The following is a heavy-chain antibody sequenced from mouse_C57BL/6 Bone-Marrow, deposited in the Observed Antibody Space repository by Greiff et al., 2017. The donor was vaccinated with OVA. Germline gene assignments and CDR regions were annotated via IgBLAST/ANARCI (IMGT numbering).Heavy chain of an antibody. CDR1: GYSFTGYY. V-gene: IGHV1-42*01. J-gene: IGHJ3*01. Sequence: EVKVVESGPELVKPGASVKISCKASGYSFTGYYMNWVKQSPEKSLEWIGEFNPSTGGTTSNQKFKAKATLTVAKSSSTAYMQLKSLTSEDSAVYYCARGGASPVAYGGQGTLVTVSA. CDR2: FNPSTGGT. CDR3: ARGGASPVAY. D-gene: IGHD1-1*02.